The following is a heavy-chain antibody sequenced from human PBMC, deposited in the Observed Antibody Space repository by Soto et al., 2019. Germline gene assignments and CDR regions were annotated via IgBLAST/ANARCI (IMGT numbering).Heavy chain of an antibody. V-gene: IGHV4-39*01. D-gene: IGHD3-22*01. CDR2: MFYSGNT. Sequence: TSETLSLTCTVSGDSIRSSTYYWGWIRQPPGKGLEWIGSMFYSGNTYYNPSLKSRVTLSIDTSKNQFSLKLNSVTAADTAVYYCVSPEGYYDSSGYTLDFWGQGTLVTVSS. J-gene: IGHJ4*02. CDR3: VSPEGYYDSSGYTLDF. CDR1: GDSIRSSTYY.